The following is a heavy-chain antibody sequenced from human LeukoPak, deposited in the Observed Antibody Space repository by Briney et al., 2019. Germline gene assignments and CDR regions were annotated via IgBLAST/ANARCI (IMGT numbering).Heavy chain of an antibody. V-gene: IGHV3-15*01. CDR3: TTEGSMTTVTTSDY. CDR2: IKSKTDGGTT. CDR1: GFTFSNAW. Sequence: PGGSLRLSCAASGFTFSNAWMSWVRQAPGKGLEWVGRIKSKTDGGTTDYAAPVKGRFTISRDDSKNTLYLQMNSLKTEDTAVYYCTTEGSMTTVTTSDYWGLGTLVTVSS. J-gene: IGHJ4*02. D-gene: IGHD4-17*01.